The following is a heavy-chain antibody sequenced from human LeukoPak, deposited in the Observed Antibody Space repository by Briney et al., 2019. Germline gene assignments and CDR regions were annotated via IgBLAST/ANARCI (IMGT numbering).Heavy chain of an antibody. Sequence: GGSLRLSCAASGFTFSSYEMNWVRQAPGKGLEWVSYISSSGSTIYYADSVKGRFTISRDNAKNSLYLQMNSLRAEDTAVYYCARANGDNLRTYCGGDCYWSWGQGTLVTVSS. CDR1: GFTFSSYE. V-gene: IGHV3-48*03. D-gene: IGHD2-21*02. J-gene: IGHJ5*02. CDR3: ARANGDNLRTYCGGDCYWS. CDR2: ISSSGSTI.